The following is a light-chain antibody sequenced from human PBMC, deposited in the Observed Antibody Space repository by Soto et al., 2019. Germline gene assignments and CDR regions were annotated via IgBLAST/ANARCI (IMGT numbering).Light chain of an antibody. V-gene: IGLV2-23*01. J-gene: IGLJ1*01. Sequence: QSVLTQPASVSGSPGQSVTISCTGTSSDFGSYKFVSWYQHHPGKVPKVIIYETSKRPSGLSDRFSGSKSGNTASLTISGLQAEDEADYYCFSFTSTNTHVFGSGTKVTVL. CDR2: ETS. CDR3: FSFTSTNTHV. CDR1: SSDFGSYKF.